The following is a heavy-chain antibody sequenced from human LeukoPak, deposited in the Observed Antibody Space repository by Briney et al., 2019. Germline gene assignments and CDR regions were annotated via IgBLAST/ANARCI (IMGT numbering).Heavy chain of an antibody. CDR2: ISAYNGNT. CDR1: GYTFTSYG. CDR3: AREHSGSWYGTPHDWFDP. J-gene: IGHJ5*02. V-gene: IGHV1-18*01. D-gene: IGHD6-13*01. Sequence: GASVKVSCKASGYTFTSYGISWVRQAPGQGLEWMGWISAYNGNTNYAQKLQGRVTMTTDTSTSTAYMELRSLRSDDTAVYYCAREHSGSWYGTPHDWFDPWGQGTLVTVSS.